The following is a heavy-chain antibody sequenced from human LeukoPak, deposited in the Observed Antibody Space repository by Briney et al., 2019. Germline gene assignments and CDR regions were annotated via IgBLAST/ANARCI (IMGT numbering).Heavy chain of an antibody. J-gene: IGHJ4*02. D-gene: IGHD2-2*02. CDR3: ARVVVPAAIRYYFDY. CDR2: INHSGST. CDR1: GGSFSGYY. Sequence: SETLSLTCAVYGGSFSGYYWSWIRQPPGKELEWIGEINHSGSTNYNPSLKSQVTISVDTSKNQFSLKLSSVTAADTAVYYCARVVVPAAIRYYFDYWGQGTLVTVSS. V-gene: IGHV4-34*01.